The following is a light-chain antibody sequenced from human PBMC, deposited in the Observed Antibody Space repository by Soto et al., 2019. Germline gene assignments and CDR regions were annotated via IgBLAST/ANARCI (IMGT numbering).Light chain of an antibody. Sequence: DIAMTQSPDSLVVSLGERATINCTSGRTVLSTADNQNFLAWYQQRPGQPPKLLIYDASTRAPGVPDRFIGSGSATEFTLTVAGLQPEDVAVYYCHQYYGSPYSFGQGTRLEI. J-gene: IGKJ2*01. CDR1: RTVLSTADNQNF. CDR2: DAS. V-gene: IGKV4-1*01. CDR3: HQYYGSPYS.